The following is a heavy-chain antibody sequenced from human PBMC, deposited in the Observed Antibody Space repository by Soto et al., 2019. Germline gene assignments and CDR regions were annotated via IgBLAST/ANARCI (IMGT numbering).Heavy chain of an antibody. CDR3: AKGSSPSRPYYFDH. CDR2: ISDSGGST. D-gene: IGHD3-10*01. Sequence: EVQLLESGGGLVQPGGSLRLSCAASGFTFNNYAMSWVRQAPGKGLEWVSAISDSGGSTYHADSVEGRFTISRDNSKNTLYLQMNGLRAEDTAVYHCAKGSSPSRPYYFDHWGQGTLVTVSS. V-gene: IGHV3-23*01. CDR1: GFTFNNYA. J-gene: IGHJ4*02.